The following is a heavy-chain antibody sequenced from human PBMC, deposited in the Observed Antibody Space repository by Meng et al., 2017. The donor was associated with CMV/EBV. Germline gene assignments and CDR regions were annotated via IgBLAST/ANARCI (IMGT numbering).Heavy chain of an antibody. D-gene: IGHD3-22*01. CDR3: ARAAEYYYDTGGYRPDGFDI. CDR2: IIPILGIA. J-gene: IGHJ3*02. CDR1: GGIFGSYA. V-gene: IGHV1-69*10. Sequence: GGSLRLSCKATGGIFGSYAISWVRQAPGQGLEWMGGIIPILGIASYVQKFQARVTMTADRSTSTAYMELSRLRSEDTAVYYCARAAEYYYDTGGYRPDGFDIWGQGTMVTVSS.